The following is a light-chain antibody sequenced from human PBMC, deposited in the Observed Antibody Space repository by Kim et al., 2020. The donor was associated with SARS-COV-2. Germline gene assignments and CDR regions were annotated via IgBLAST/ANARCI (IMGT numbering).Light chain of an antibody. CDR1: QSVSSN. CDR2: AAS. CDR3: QQYNSWPRT. J-gene: IGKJ1*01. Sequence: VCPGERATLSCRASQSVSSNLAWYQQKPGQAPRLLIYAASTRATGIPVRFSGSGSGTEFTLTISSLQSEDFAVYYCQQYNSWPRTFGQGTKVDIK. V-gene: IGKV3-15*01.